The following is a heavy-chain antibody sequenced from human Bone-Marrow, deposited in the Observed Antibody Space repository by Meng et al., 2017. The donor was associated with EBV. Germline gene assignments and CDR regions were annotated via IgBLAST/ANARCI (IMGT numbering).Heavy chain of an antibody. CDR1: GFTFSDYG. Sequence: QVVLFESGGGLVPPGRSLRLSCAASGFTFSDYGMHWVRQAPGKGLEWVAVISYDGSKKFSADSVKGRFTISRDNSKNTLYLQMNSLRAEDTAVYYCARAEFSGPSLVYWGQGTLVTVSS. CDR3: ARAEFSGPSLVY. D-gene: IGHD5-12*01. CDR2: ISYDGSKK. V-gene: IGHV3-30*03. J-gene: IGHJ4*02.